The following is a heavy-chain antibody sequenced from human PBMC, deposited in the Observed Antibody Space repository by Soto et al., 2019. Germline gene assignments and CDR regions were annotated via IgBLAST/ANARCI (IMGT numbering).Heavy chain of an antibody. CDR3: ARDAEYSSSNWFDP. D-gene: IGHD6-6*01. CDR2: IYTSGST. CDR1: GGSISSYY. Sequence: QVQLQESGPGLVKPSETLSLTCTVSGGSISSYYWSWIRQPAGKGLEWIGRIYTSGSTNYNPSLKSRVTMSVDTSKNQFSLKLSSVTAADTAVYYCARDAEYSSSNWFDPWGQGTLVTVSS. J-gene: IGHJ5*02. V-gene: IGHV4-4*07.